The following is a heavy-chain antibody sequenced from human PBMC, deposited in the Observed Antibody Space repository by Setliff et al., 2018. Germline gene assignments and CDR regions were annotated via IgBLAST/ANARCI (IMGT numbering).Heavy chain of an antibody. J-gene: IGHJ4*02. Sequence: PSQTLSLTCAVSGGSITSGSYYWSWIRQPAGEGLEWIGRLHTSGTTDYNPSLKGRATISVDTSNNQFSLKLTSVIAADTAVYFCARDNTIVGATDYWGQEALVTVSS. D-gene: IGHD1-26*01. CDR2: LHTSGTT. V-gene: IGHV4-61*02. CDR1: GGSITSGSYY. CDR3: ARDNTIVGATDY.